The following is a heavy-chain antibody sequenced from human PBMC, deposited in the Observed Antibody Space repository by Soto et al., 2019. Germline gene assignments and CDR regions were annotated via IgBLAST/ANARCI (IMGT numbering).Heavy chain of an antibody. V-gene: IGHV4-34*01. Sequence: SETLSLTCAVYGGSFSGYCWSWIRQPPGKGLEWIGEINHSGSTNYNPSLKSRVTISVDTSKNQFSLKLSSLTAADTAVYYCAREGYGSGSQLYYYYGMDVWGQGTTVTVS. CDR2: INHSGST. J-gene: IGHJ6*02. CDR1: GGSFSGYC. D-gene: IGHD3-10*01. CDR3: AREGYGSGSQLYYYYGMDV.